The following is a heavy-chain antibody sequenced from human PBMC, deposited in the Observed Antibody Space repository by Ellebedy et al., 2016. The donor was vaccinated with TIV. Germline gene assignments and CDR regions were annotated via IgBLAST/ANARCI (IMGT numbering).Heavy chain of an antibody. CDR1: GGTFNSYA. V-gene: IGHV1-69*13. Sequence: AASVKVSCKASGGTFNSYAISWVRQAPGQGLEWMGVIVPIYGTVNYAQKFQCRLTITADESTRTASMELSSLTSDDTAIYYCARIRDGYNHYYYYGLDVWGQGTTVTVSS. CDR2: IVPIYGTV. J-gene: IGHJ6*02. CDR3: ARIRDGYNHYYYYGLDV. D-gene: IGHD5-24*01.